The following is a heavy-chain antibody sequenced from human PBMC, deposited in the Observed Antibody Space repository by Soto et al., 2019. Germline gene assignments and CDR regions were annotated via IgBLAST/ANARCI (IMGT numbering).Heavy chain of an antibody. CDR2: INPSGTNT. Sequence: QVQLAESGGGLAKPGGSLRLSCVVSGFTFSGYYMSWIRQAPGKGLEWISYINPSGTNTDYANSVKGRFTISRDNAKNSLYLQMNSLRVEDTALYYCARGHHSLDVWGQGATVTVSS. CDR3: ARGHHSLDV. CDR1: GFTFSGYY. D-gene: IGHD4-4*01. V-gene: IGHV3-11*06. J-gene: IGHJ6*02.